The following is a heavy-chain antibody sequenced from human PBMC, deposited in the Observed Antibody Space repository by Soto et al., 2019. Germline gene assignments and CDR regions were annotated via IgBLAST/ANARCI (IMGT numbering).Heavy chain of an antibody. D-gene: IGHD1-26*01. CDR1: VFTFRSYS. CDR2: ISRDGSGT. J-gene: IGHJ4*02. V-gene: IGHV3-74*01. Sequence: XGSLRLSCAASVFTFRSYSMHCVRQVPGKWLEWVSQISRDGSGTDYADSVKGRFTVSRDNAKSTLYLQMNSLKADDTAVYYCVRTHHWDQFDYWGQGTLFTVS. CDR3: VRTHHWDQFDY.